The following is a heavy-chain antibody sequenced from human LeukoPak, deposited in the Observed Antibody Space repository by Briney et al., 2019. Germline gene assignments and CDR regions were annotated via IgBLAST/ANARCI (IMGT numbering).Heavy chain of an antibody. V-gene: IGHV4-34*01. CDR3: ARGQGLFTIFGVVMDV. CDR1: GGSFSGYY. J-gene: IGHJ6*04. CDR2: INHSGST. Sequence: SETLSLTCAVYGGSFSGYYWSWIRQPPGKGLEWIGEINHSGSTNYNPSLKSRVTISVDTSKNQFFLKLSSVTAADTAVYYCARGQGLFTIFGVVMDVWGKGTTVTVSS. D-gene: IGHD3-3*01.